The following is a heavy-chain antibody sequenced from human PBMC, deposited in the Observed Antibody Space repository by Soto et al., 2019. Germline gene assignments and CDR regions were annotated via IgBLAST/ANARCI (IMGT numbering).Heavy chain of an antibody. CDR2: INEDGSVI. V-gene: IGHV3-74*01. D-gene: IGHD1-26*01. CDR1: GFTFSNYW. J-gene: IGHJ4*02. CDR3: VRDLIIVVTPGDVFDY. Sequence: EVQLVESGGGLVQPGGSLRLSCAPSGFTFSNYWMHWVRQAPGKGLEWVSRINEDGSVISYADSVKGRFTISRDNGKNTLYLQMNSLRVEDTAVYYCVRDLIIVVTPGDVFDYWGQGTLVTVSS.